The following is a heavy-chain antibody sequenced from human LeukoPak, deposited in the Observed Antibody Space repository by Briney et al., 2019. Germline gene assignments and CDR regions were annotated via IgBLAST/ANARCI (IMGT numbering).Heavy chain of an antibody. J-gene: IGHJ4*02. D-gene: IGHD1-26*01. V-gene: IGHV3-21*01. Sequence: GGSLRLSCAASGFTFSSYSMNWVRQAPGKGLEWVSSISKRSGYIYYADSVKGRFTVSRDNAKNSLYVQMNGLRAEDTAVYYCARDLEGGGSYVDWGQGTLVTVSS. CDR1: GFTFSSYS. CDR3: ARDLEGGGSYVD. CDR2: ISKRSGYI.